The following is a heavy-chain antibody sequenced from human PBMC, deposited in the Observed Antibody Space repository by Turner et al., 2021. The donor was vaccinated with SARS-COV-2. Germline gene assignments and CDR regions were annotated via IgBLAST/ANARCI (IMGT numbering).Heavy chain of an antibody. D-gene: IGHD2-21*02. CDR2: IYYSGSI. CDR1: GGSISSGGYY. Sequence: QVQLQESGPGLVKPSQTLSLTCTVSGGSISSGGYYWSWIRQHPGKGLEWIGYIYYSGSIYYNPSLKSRVTISVDTSKNQFSLKLSSVTAADTAVYYCARDYGGNSNYFDYWGQGTLVTVSS. V-gene: IGHV4-31*03. CDR3: ARDYGGNSNYFDY. J-gene: IGHJ4*02.